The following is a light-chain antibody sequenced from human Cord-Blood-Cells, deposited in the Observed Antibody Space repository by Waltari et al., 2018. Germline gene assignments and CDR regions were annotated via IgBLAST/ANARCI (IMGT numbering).Light chain of an antibody. V-gene: IGLV2-14*01. J-gene: IGLJ1*01. CDR1: SIDVGGYNY. Sequence: QSALTQPASVSGSPGQSITIPCTGTSIDVGGYNYVSWYQQHPGKAPKLMIYDVSNRPSGVSNRFSGSKSGNTASLTISGLQAEDEADYYCSSYTSSSTLYVFGTGTKVTVL. CDR3: SSYTSSSTLYV. CDR2: DVS.